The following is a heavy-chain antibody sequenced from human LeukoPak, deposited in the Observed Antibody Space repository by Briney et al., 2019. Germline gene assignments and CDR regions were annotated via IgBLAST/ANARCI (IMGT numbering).Heavy chain of an antibody. J-gene: IGHJ4*02. V-gene: IGHV1-18*01. CDR1: GYTFTSYG. CDR2: ISAYNGNT. D-gene: IGHD5-18*01. CDR3: ARIIRGYSYGAFDY. Sequence: ASVKVSCKASGYTFTSYGISWVRQAPGQGLEWMGWISAYNGNTNYAQKLQGRVTMTTDTSTSTAYMELRSLRSDDTAVYYCARIIRGYSYGAFDYWGQGTLVTVSS.